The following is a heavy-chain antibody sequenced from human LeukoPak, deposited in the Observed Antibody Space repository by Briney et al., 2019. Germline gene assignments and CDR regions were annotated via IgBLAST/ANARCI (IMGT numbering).Heavy chain of an antibody. CDR2: ISSSGTTI. Sequence: GGSLRLSCAASGFTLSSYEMNWVRQAPGKGLEWVSYISSSGTTIYYADPVKGRFTISRDNAKNSLYLQMNSLRAEDTAVYYCATKYCSGGSCYHYWYFDLWGRGTVVTVSS. V-gene: IGHV3-48*03. D-gene: IGHD2-15*01. CDR1: GFTLSSYE. J-gene: IGHJ2*01. CDR3: ATKYCSGGSCYHYWYFDL.